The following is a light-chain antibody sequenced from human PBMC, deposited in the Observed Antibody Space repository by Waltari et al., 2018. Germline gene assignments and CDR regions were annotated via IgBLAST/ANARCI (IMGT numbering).Light chain of an antibody. Sequence: QSVLTQPPSVSAAPGQKVTISCSGSSSNIGNNFVAWYQQLPGTAPTLLLYGNDRRPSGIPDRFSGSKSATSAALGITGLQTGDEADYYCGTWDDSLNAGVFGGGTKLTVL. CDR3: GTWDDSLNAGV. CDR2: GND. V-gene: IGLV1-51*02. J-gene: IGLJ3*02. CDR1: SSNIGNNF.